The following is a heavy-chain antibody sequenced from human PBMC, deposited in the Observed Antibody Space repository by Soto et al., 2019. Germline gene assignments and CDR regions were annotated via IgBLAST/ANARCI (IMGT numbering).Heavy chain of an antibody. Sequence: EVQLLESGGGLVQPGGSLRLSCAASGFTFSSYAMSWVRQAPGKGLEWVSAISGSGGSTYYAASVKGRFTISRDNSKNTLYREMSGLRAQDTAVYYSAKDTKGVIPLWIYYWGQGTLVTVSS. V-gene: IGHV3-23*01. J-gene: IGHJ4*02. CDR2: ISGSGGST. D-gene: IGHD2-21*01. CDR3: AKDTKGVIPLWIYY. CDR1: GFTFSSYA.